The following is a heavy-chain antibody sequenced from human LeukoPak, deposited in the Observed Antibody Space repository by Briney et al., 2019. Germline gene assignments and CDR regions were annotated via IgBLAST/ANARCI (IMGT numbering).Heavy chain of an antibody. V-gene: IGHV3-7*01. J-gene: IGHJ5*02. Sequence: GGSLRLSCAASGFTFSSYWMSWVRQAPGKGLEWVANIKQGGSEKYYVDSVKGRFTISRDNAKNSLYLQMNRLRDEDTAVYFCARDEGKWFDPWGQGTLVTVSS. CDR1: GFTFSSYW. CDR2: IKQGGSEK. CDR3: ARDEGKWFDP.